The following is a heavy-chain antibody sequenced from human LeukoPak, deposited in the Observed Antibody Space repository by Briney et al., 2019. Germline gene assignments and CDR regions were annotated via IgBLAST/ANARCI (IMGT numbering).Heavy chain of an antibody. CDR2: INSDGSST. D-gene: IGHD1-26*01. Sequence: GGSLRLACAASGFTFSSYWMHWVRQAPGKGLVWVSRINSDGSSTSYADSVKGRFTISRDNAKNTLYLQMNSLRAEDTAVYYCAREGSGNYWGNDYWGQGTLVTVSS. J-gene: IGHJ4*02. V-gene: IGHV3-74*01. CDR3: AREGSGNYWGNDY. CDR1: GFTFSSYW.